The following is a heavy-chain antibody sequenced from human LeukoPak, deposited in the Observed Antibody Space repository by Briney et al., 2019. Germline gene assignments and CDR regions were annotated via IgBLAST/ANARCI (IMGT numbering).Heavy chain of an antibody. V-gene: IGHV3-21*01. CDR1: GFTFSSYS. D-gene: IGHD5-18*01. J-gene: IGHJ4*02. CDR3: ARDQYSHAHAAH. CDR2: ISSSSSYI. Sequence: PGGSLRLSCAASGFTFSSYSMNWVRQAPGKGLEWVSSISSSSSYINYADPVKGRFTISRDNAKNSLYLQMNSLRAEDTAVYYCARDQYSHAHAAHWGQGTLVTVSS.